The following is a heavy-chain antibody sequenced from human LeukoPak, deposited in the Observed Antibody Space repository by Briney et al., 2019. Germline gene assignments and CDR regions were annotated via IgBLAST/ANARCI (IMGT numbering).Heavy chain of an antibody. CDR1: GGSFSGYY. CDR2: INHSGST. Sequence: SETLSLTCAVYGGSFSGYYWSWIRQPPGKGLEWIGEINHSGSTNYNPSLKSRVTISVDTSKNQFSLKLSSVTAADTAVYYCARLIGGSASTYYDFWSGYYRLGGYYYYMDVWGKGTRSPSP. D-gene: IGHD3-3*01. CDR3: ARLIGGSASTYYDFWSGYYRLGGYYYYMDV. V-gene: IGHV4-34*01. J-gene: IGHJ6*03.